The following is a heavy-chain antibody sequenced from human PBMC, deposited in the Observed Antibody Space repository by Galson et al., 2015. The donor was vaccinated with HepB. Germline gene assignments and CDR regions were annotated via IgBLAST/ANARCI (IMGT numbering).Heavy chain of an antibody. V-gene: IGHV1-18*01. J-gene: IGHJ3*01. CDR1: GYSFTSDG. Sequence: SVKVSCKASGYSFTSDGISWVRQAPGQGLEWVGRISTYNGNANYAQELQARVTLTTDTSTSTAYMELRSLRSDDTAVYYCARKPSGSYYADAFDLWGQGTMVTVSS. CDR2: ISTYNGNA. CDR3: ARKPSGSYYADAFDL. D-gene: IGHD1-26*01.